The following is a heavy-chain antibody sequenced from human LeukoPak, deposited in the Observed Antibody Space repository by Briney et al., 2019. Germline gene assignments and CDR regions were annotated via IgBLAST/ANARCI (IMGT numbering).Heavy chain of an antibody. J-gene: IGHJ4*02. V-gene: IGHV3-23*01. D-gene: IGHD6-25*01. CDR3: ARLPRLAAVYYFDY. CDR1: GGSISSSSYY. Sequence: ETLSLTCTVSGGSISSSSYYWGWIRQPPGKGLEWVSAISGSGGSTYYADSVKGRFTISRDNSKNTLYLQMNSLRAEDTAVYYCARLPRLAAVYYFDYWGQGTLVTVSS. CDR2: ISGSGGST.